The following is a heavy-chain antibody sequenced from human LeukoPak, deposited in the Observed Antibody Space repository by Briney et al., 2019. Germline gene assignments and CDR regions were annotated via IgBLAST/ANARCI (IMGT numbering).Heavy chain of an antibody. D-gene: IGHD7-27*01. CDR3: ARGRARPWASWFDP. CDR1: GDSIRDDY. Sequence: PSETLSLTCSVSGDSIRDDYWSWIRQPPEKGLEWIGCIYYSGNTYYNPSLKSRVTISVDTSKNQFSLKLNSVTAADTAVYYCARGRARPWASWFDPWGQGTLGTVSS. CDR2: IYYSGNT. V-gene: IGHV4-59*01. J-gene: IGHJ5*02.